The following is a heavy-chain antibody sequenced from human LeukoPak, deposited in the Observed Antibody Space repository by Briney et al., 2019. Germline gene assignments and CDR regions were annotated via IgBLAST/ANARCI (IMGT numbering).Heavy chain of an antibody. CDR3: AKDGRWLQLEYYFDY. CDR1: GFTLSNYG. CDR2: ISGGGGNA. D-gene: IGHD5-24*01. Sequence: PGGSLRLSCEASGFTLSNYGMNWVRQAPGKGLEWVSVISGGGGNAYYADSVKGRFTISRDNSKNTLYLQMNSLRAEDTAFYYCAKDGRWLQLEYYFDYWGQGTLVTVSS. V-gene: IGHV3-23*01. J-gene: IGHJ4*02.